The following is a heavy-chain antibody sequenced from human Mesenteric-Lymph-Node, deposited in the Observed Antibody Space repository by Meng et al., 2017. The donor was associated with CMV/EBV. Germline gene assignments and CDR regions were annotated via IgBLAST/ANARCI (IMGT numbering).Heavy chain of an antibody. J-gene: IGHJ6*02. V-gene: IGHV3-30*02. Sequence: GESLKISCGTSGFTFSSYGMHWVRRAPGKGLEWVAHIRNDGSYKYYEGSVKGRFTISRDNSKDTLYLQMNSLRTEDTAVYYCARGRDFWSGYSYYYYYGMDVWGQGTTVTVSS. D-gene: IGHD3-3*01. CDR2: IRNDGSYK. CDR1: GFTFSSYG. CDR3: ARGRDFWSGYSYYYYYGMDV.